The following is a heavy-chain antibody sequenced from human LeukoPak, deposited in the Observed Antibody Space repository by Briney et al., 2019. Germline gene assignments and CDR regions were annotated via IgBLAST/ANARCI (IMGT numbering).Heavy chain of an antibody. J-gene: IGHJ4*02. V-gene: IGHV1-46*01. CDR2: NPSGCST. CDR3: ARDIRHYGSGADFDY. Sequence: NPSGCSTSYAQKFQGRVTMTRDTSTSTVYMELRSLRSDDTAVYYCARDIRHYGSGADFDYWGQGTLVTVSS. D-gene: IGHD3-10*01.